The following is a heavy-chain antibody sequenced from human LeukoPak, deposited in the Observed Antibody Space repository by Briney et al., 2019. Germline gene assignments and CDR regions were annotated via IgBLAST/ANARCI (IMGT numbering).Heavy chain of an antibody. CDR1: GFTFSSYW. D-gene: IGHD5-18*01. Sequence: GGSLRLSCAASGFTFSSYWMSWVRQAPGKGLEWVGRIKSKTDGGTTDYAAPVKGRFTISRDDSKNTLYLQMNSLKTEDTAVYYCTTASGYSYGTPFYFDYWGQGTLVTVSS. CDR3: TTASGYSYGTPFYFDY. J-gene: IGHJ4*02. V-gene: IGHV3-15*01. CDR2: IKSKTDGGTT.